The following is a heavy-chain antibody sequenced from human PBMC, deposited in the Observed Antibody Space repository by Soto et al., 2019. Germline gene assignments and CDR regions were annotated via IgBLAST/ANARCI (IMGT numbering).Heavy chain of an antibody. V-gene: IGHV4-59*08. J-gene: IGHJ4*02. D-gene: IGHD6-13*01. Sequence: SETLSLTCTVSGGSISSYYWSWIRQPPGKGLEWIGYIYYSGSTNYNPSLKSRVTIPVDTSKNQFSLKLSSVTAADTAVYYCARFYSSWYDYWGQGTLVTVSS. CDR1: GGSISSYY. CDR3: ARFYSSWYDY. CDR2: IYYSGST.